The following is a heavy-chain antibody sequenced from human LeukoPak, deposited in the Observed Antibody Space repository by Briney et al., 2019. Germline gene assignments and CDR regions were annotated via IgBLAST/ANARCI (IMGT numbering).Heavy chain of an antibody. V-gene: IGHV3-53*01. J-gene: IGHJ4*02. D-gene: IGHD1-26*01. CDR1: GFTVSSNY. CDR3: ARVEPSGSYHLDY. Sequence: GGSLRLSCAASGFTVSSNYMSWVRQAPGKGLEWVSVIYSGGSTYYADSVKGLFTISRDNSKNTLYLQMNSLRAEDTAVYYRARVEPSGSYHLDYWGQGTLVTVSS. CDR2: IYSGGST.